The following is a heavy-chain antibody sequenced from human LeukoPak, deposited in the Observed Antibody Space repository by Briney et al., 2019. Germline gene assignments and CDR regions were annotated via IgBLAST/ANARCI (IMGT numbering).Heavy chain of an antibody. CDR1: GYTFTGYY. CDR2: INPNSGGT. D-gene: IGHD3-22*01. V-gene: IGHV1-2*06. CDR3: ARGPPSSPYYYDSSGYYPFDY. Sequence: ASVKVSCQASGYTFTGYYMHWVRQAPGQGLEWMGRINPNSGGTNYAQKFQGRVTMTRDTSISTAYMELSRLRSDDTAVYYCARGPPSSPYYYDSSGYYPFDYWGQGTLVTVSS. J-gene: IGHJ4*02.